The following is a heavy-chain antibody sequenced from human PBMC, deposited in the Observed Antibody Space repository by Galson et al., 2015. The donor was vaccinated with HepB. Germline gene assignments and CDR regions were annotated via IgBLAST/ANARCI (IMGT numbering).Heavy chain of an antibody. D-gene: IGHD6-19*01. CDR2: ISPSGRDT. Sequence: SLRLSCAVSGLSFSRYGMHWVRQAPGKGLEWVALISPSGRDTSYADSVRGRFTLSSDNSPNTLYLQLTSLRPDDTAVSFCARDGPGWSPGDYWGQGTLVTVSS. CDR3: ARDGPGWSPGDY. J-gene: IGHJ4*02. CDR1: GLSFSRYG. V-gene: IGHV3-30*03.